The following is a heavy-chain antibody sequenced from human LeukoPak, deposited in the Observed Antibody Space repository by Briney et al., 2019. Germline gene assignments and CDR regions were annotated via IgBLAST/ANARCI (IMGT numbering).Heavy chain of an antibody. CDR1: GFTFSSYS. J-gene: IGHJ4*02. D-gene: IGHD6-19*01. CDR2: ISSSSSTI. CDR3: ASPERRGSNSGWYYFDY. V-gene: IGHV3-48*04. Sequence: GGSLRLSCAASGFTFSSYSMNWVRQAPGKGLEWVSYISSSSSTIYYADSVKGRFTISRDNAKNSLYLQMNSLRAEDTAVYYCASPERRGSNSGWYYFDYWGQGTLVTVSS.